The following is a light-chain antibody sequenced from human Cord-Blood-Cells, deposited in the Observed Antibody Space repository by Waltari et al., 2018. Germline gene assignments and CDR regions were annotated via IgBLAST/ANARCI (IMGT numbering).Light chain of an antibody. J-gene: IGLJ1*01. Sequence: QSALTQPASVSGSPGQSITIPCTGTSSDVGGYKYVSWYQQHPGKAPKLLIYVVSNRPSGVSNRFSGSKSGNTASLTISGLQAEDEADYYCSSYTSSSTLVFGTGTKVTVL. CDR1: SSDVGGYKY. V-gene: IGLV2-14*01. CDR3: SSYTSSSTLV. CDR2: VVS.